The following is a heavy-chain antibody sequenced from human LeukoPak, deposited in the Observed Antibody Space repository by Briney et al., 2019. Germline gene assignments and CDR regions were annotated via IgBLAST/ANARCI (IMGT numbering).Heavy chain of an antibody. V-gene: IGHV1-18*01. CDR2: VSAYNGKT. Sequence: ASVKVSCKASGYTFTSYAITWVRQAPGQGLEWMGWVSAYNGKTDYAQKFQGRVTMTTDTSTSTAYMELRSLRSEDAAVYYCARILGYCSSSSCLPGEYGWFDPWGQGTLVTVSS. CDR1: GYTFTSYA. D-gene: IGHD2-2*01. CDR3: ARILGYCSSSSCLPGEYGWFDP. J-gene: IGHJ5*02.